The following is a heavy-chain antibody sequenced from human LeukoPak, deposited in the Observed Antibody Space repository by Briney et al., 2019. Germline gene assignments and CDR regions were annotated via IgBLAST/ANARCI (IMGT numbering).Heavy chain of an antibody. Sequence: SETLSLTCTVSGGSISSSSYYWGWIRQPPGKGLEWIGSIYYSGSTYYNPSLKSRVTISVDTSKNQFSLKLSSVTAADTAVYYCARHPRIYDSSGYPSGAYYMDVWGKGTTVTASS. J-gene: IGHJ6*03. CDR3: ARHPRIYDSSGYPSGAYYMDV. D-gene: IGHD3-22*01. V-gene: IGHV4-39*01. CDR2: IYYSGST. CDR1: GGSISSSSYY.